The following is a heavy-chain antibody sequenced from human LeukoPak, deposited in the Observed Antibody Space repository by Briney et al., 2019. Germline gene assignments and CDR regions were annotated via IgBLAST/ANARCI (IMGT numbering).Heavy chain of an antibody. V-gene: IGHV4-34*01. CDR2: INHSGST. D-gene: IGHD3-3*01. CDR3: ARKGPKVTIFGVVNRKTYMDV. CDR1: GGPFSGYY. J-gene: IGHJ6*03. Sequence: SETLPLTCAVYGGPFSGYYWSWLRQPPGKGLEWIGEINHSGSTNYNPSLKGRVTISVVTSKNQFSLKLSSVTAADTAVYYCARKGPKVTIFGVVNRKTYMDVWGKGTTVTVSS.